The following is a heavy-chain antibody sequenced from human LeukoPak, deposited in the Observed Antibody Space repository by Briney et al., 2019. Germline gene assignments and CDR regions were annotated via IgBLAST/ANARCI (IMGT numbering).Heavy chain of an antibody. CDR1: GFTVSSNY. D-gene: IGHD2-21*02. CDR2: IYRGGST. V-gene: IGHV3-66*01. J-gene: IGHJ4*02. CDR3: ARAGVTTVAG. Sequence: PGGSLRLSCAASGFTVSSNYMSCVRQAPGKGLEWVSVIYRGGSTYYAASVKGRFTISRENSKNTLYLQMNRLRAEDTAVYYCARAGVTTVAGWGQGPLVTVSS.